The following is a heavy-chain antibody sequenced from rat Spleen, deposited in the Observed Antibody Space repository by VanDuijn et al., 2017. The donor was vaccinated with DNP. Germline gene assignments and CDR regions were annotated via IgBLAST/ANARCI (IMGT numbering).Heavy chain of an antibody. CDR3: ARWSSSYYYAMDA. CDR1: GFTFSDYN. CDR2: ITYDGSKT. Sequence: EVQLVESGGGVLQSGRSLKVSCAASGFTFSDYNMAWVRQTPKKGREWVATITYDGSKTYYRVSVKGRFTISRDNAKSTLYLQMDSLRSEDTATYYCARWSSSYYYAMDAWGQGTSVTVSS. V-gene: IGHV5S10*01. J-gene: IGHJ4*01. D-gene: IGHD1-2*01.